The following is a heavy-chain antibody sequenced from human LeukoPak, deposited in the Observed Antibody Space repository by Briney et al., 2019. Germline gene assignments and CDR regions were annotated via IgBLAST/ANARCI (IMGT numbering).Heavy chain of an antibody. D-gene: IGHD3-10*01. CDR2: INHSGST. V-gene: IGHV4-34*01. Sequence: SETLSLTCAVYGGSLSDYYWSWIRQPPGKGLEWIGEINHSGSTNYNPSLKSRVTISVDTSKNQFSLKLSSVTAADTAVYYCARLTVRGVPYWGQGTLVTVSS. CDR3: ARLTVRGVPY. CDR1: GGSLSDYY. J-gene: IGHJ4*02.